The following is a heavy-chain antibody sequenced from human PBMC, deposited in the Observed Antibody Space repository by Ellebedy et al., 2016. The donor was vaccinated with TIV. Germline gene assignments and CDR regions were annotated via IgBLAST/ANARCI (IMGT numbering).Heavy chain of an antibody. CDR1: GVSITTYY. D-gene: IGHD1-26*01. V-gene: IGHV4-59*08. CDR2: IHSNGEN. CDR3: ARSGYAMDV. Sequence: MPSETLSLTCPVSGVSITTYYWSWIRQPPGKGLEWIGYIHSNGENNYNPSLKSRVTISADTSKNQFSLKLSSVTAADTAAYFCARSGYAMDVWGKGTTVTVSS. J-gene: IGHJ6*04.